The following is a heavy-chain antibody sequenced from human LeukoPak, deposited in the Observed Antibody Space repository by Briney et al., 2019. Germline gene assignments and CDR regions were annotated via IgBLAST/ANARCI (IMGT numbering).Heavy chain of an antibody. Sequence: GGSLRLSCAASGFTFSSYGMHWVRQAPGEGLEWVAVIWYDGSNKYYADPVKGRFTISRDNSKNTLYLQVNSLRAEDTAVYYCARGYDSSSGSLDYWGQGTLVTVSS. CDR3: ARGYDSSSGSLDY. J-gene: IGHJ4*02. D-gene: IGHD3-3*01. CDR2: IWYDGSNK. V-gene: IGHV3-33*01. CDR1: GFTFSSYG.